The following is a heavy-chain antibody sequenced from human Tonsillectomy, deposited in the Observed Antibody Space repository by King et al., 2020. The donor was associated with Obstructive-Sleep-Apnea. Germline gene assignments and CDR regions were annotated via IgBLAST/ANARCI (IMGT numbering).Heavy chain of an antibody. CDR1: GFTFSSYG. V-gene: IGHV3-30*18. CDR2: ISYDGSNK. J-gene: IGHJ4*02. Sequence: QLVQSGGGVVQPGRSLRLSCAASGFTFSSYGMHWVRQAPGKGLEWVAVISYDGSNKYYAESVKGRFTISRDNSKNTLYLEMNSLRAEDPAVYYCSKDHPPYNVEATLDYWGQGTLVTVS. CDR3: SKDHPPYNVEATLDY. D-gene: IGHD1-26*01.